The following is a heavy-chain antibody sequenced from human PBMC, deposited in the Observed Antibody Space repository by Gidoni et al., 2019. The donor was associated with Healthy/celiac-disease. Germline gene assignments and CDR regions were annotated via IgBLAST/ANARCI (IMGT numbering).Heavy chain of an antibody. CDR1: GVTFCSYA. D-gene: IGHD3-22*01. J-gene: IGHJ3*02. CDR3: VKDREVVITTSAFDI. V-gene: IGHV3-64D*06. Sequence: EVQLVDSGGGLVQPGGSLSLSCSAYGVTFCSYAMHWVRQAPGKGLEYVSAISSNGGSTYYADSVKGRFTISRDNSKNTLYLQMSSLRAEDTAVYYCVKDREVVITTSAFDIWGQGTMVTVSS. CDR2: ISSNGGST.